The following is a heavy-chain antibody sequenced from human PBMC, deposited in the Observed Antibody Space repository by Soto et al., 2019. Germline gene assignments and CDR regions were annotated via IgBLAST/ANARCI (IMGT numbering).Heavy chain of an antibody. CDR3: ARRGSSSWYGY. D-gene: IGHD6-13*01. CDR2: IYYSGST. J-gene: IGHJ4*02. CDR1: GGSISSSSYY. V-gene: IGHV4-39*01. Sequence: QLQLQESGPGLVKPSETLSLTCTVSGGSISSSSYYWGWIRQPPGKGLEWIGRIYYSGSTYYNPSLKRRVPISVDTSKNQFSLKLSSVTAADTAVYYCARRGSSSWYGYWGQGTLVTVSS.